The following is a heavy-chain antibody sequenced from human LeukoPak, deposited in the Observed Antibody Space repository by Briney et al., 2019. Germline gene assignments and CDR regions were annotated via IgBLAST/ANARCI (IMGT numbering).Heavy chain of an antibody. CDR2: IYYSEST. Sequence: SETLSLTCTVSGGSISSYYWSWIRQPPGKGLEWIGYIYYSESTNYNPSLKSRVTISVDTSKNQFSLKLSSVTAADTAVYYCARVKDYGYSNWFDPWGQGTLVTVSS. CDR3: ARVKDYGYSNWFDP. J-gene: IGHJ5*02. V-gene: IGHV4-59*01. CDR1: GGSISSYY. D-gene: IGHD5-18*01.